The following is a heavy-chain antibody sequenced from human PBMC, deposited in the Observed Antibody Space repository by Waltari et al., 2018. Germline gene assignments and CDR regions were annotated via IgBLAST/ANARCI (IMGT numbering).Heavy chain of an antibody. CDR1: GGSIGSYY. Sequence: QVQLQESGPGLVKPLETLSLTCSVSGGSIGSYYWSWIRQPAGKGLEWIGHIFTSGITKYNPSLKSRVTMSVDTSKNQFSLKLTSVTAADTAVYYCARESGDYSPFDNWGQGTLVTVSS. CDR2: IFTSGIT. J-gene: IGHJ4*02. CDR3: ARESGDYSPFDN. V-gene: IGHV4-4*07. D-gene: IGHD4-17*01.